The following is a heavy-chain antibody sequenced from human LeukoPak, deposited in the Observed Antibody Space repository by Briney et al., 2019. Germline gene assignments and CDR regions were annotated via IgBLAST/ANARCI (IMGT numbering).Heavy chain of an antibody. Sequence: GESLKISCKGSGYSFTSYWIGWVRQMPGKGLEWMGIIYPGDSDTRYSPSLQGQVTISADKSISTAYLQWSSLKASDTAMYYCARHYYDILTGYPPYYYYGMDVWGQGTTVTVSS. V-gene: IGHV5-51*01. J-gene: IGHJ6*02. CDR3: ARHYYDILTGYPPYYYYGMDV. D-gene: IGHD3-9*01. CDR1: GYSFTSYW. CDR2: IYPGDSDT.